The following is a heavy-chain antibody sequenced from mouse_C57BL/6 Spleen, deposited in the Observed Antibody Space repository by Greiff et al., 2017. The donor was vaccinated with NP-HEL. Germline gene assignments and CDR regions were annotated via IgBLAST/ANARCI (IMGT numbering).Heavy chain of an antibody. CDR2: INPNNGGT. CDR1: GYTFTDYN. Sequence: EVQLQQSGPELVKPGASVKIPCKASGYTFTDYNMDWVKQSQGKSLEWIGDINPNNGGTIYNQKFKGKATLTVDKSSSTAYMALRSLTSEDTAVYDCARRYYYGSVSNWYFGVWGTGTTVTVSS. CDR3: ARRYYYGSVSNWYFGV. D-gene: IGHD1-1*01. J-gene: IGHJ1*03. V-gene: IGHV1-18*01.